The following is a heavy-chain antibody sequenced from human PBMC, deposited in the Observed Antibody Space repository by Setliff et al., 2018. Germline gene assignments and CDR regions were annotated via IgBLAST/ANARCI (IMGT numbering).Heavy chain of an antibody. CDR2: ISTNTGNP. V-gene: IGHV7-4-1*02. CDR3: AREGEGSTFFPLDACDI. CDR1: GYTFSSYA. D-gene: IGHD3-16*01. Sequence: ASVKVSCKASGYTFSSYAMNWVRQAPGQGLEWMRWISTNTGNPTYAQGFTGRFVFSLDTSVSTAYLQISSLKAEDTAVYYCAREGEGSTFFPLDACDIWGQGTMVTVS. J-gene: IGHJ3*02.